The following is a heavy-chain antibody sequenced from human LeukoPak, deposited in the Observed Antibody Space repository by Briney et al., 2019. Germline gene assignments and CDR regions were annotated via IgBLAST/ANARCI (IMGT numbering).Heavy chain of an antibody. CDR1: GFSFRSYA. J-gene: IGHJ4*02. V-gene: IGHV3-30-3*01. Sequence: PGGSLRLSCAASGFSFRSYAIHWVRQAPGKGLEWVAVISYDGTKTYYADSVKGRFTISRDNSKSSLYVEMNSLRAEDTAVYYCARGLFFAVPGAPLDSWGQGTLVTVSS. D-gene: IGHD6-19*01. CDR3: ARGLFFAVPGAPLDS. CDR2: ISYDGTKT.